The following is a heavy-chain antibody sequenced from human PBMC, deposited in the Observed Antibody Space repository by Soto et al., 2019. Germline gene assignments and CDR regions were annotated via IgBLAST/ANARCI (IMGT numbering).Heavy chain of an antibody. J-gene: IGHJ4*02. V-gene: IGHV3-30*18. D-gene: IGHD3-3*01. CDR2: ISYDGSNK. CDR1: GFTFSSYG. CDR3: AKAGSYYDFWSGYSEGSYFDY. Sequence: PVGSLRLSCAASGFTFSSYGMHWVRQAPGKGLEWVAVISYDGSNKYYADSVKGRFTISRDNSKNTLYLQMNSLRAEDTAVYYCAKAGSYYDFWSGYSEGSYFDYWGQGTLVTVSS.